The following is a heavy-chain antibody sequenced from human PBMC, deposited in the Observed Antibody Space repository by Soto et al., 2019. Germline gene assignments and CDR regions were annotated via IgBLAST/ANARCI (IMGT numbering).Heavy chain of an antibody. CDR3: AKDGYDILTGRKRYFDS. D-gene: IGHD3-9*01. Sequence: PGGSLRLSCAASGFPFDAYTMHWVRQAPGKGLEWVSLISWDGGITNYVDSVKGRFTISRDNSKNSLYLQMNSLRTEDTAFYYWAKDGYDILTGRKRYFDSWGQGTLVTVSS. CDR1: GFPFDAYT. V-gene: IGHV3-43*01. CDR2: ISWDGGIT. J-gene: IGHJ4*02.